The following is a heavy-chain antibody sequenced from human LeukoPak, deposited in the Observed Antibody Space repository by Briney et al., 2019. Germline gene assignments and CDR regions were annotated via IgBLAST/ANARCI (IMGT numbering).Heavy chain of an antibody. D-gene: IGHD3-3*01. CDR3: GKDEWSGSFDY. Sequence: PGGSLRLSCAASGFTFSSYGMHWVRQPARKGLEWVAGIWFVGSNKYYAASAKGRFTITRDKSKKPLYLQINSLRAQDPGVYYCGKDEWSGSFDYWGEGTLVTVHS. CDR2: IWFVGSNK. J-gene: IGHJ4*02. V-gene: IGHV3-33*03. CDR1: GFTFSSYG.